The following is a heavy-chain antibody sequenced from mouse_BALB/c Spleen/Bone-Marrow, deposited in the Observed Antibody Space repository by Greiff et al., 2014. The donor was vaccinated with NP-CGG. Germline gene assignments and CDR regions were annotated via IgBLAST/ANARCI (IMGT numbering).Heavy chain of an antibody. CDR2: TYPGDGDT. CDR3: ARSSPYAMDY. D-gene: IGHD1-1*01. CDR1: GYTFTSYW. J-gene: IGHJ4*01. Sequence: QVQLQQSGAELARPGASVKLSCKASGYTFTSYWMQWVKQRPGQGLQWIGATYPGDGDTRYTQKFKGKATLTADKSSSTAYMQLSLASEDSAVYYCARSSPYAMDYWGQGTSVTVSS. V-gene: IGHV1-87*01.